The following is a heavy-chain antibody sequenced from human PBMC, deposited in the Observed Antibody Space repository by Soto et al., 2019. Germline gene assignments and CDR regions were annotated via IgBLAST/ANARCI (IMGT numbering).Heavy chain of an antibody. J-gene: IGHJ4*02. V-gene: IGHV4-30-2*01. CDR2: IYHSGIT. CDR1: GGSISSGGYS. Sequence: PSETLSLTCAVSGGSISSGGYSWSWIRQPPGKGLEWIGYIYHSGITYYNPSLKSRVTISVDRSKNQFSLKLSSVTAADTAVYYCARGFPSNFDYWGQGTLVTVSS. D-gene: IGHD3-3*01. CDR3: ARGFPSNFDY.